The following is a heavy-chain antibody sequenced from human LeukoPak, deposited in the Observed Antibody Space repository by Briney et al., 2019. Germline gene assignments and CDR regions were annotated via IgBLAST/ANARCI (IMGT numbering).Heavy chain of an antibody. Sequence: GASVKVSCRTFGDTFTSQYIQWVRQAPGQGLEWMGLIKPHDGSTFYAQSLQGGVTLTRDTSTSTVYMDLSSLRSEDTAIYFCARNNVGSSGWTGLGFWGQGTLVTVSS. V-gene: IGHV1-46*04. CDR3: ARNNVGSSGWTGLGF. J-gene: IGHJ4*02. D-gene: IGHD6-19*01. CDR1: GDTFTSQY. CDR2: IKPHDGST.